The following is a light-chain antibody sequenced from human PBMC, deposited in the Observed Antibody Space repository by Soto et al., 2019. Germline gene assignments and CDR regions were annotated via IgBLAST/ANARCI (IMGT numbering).Light chain of an antibody. CDR2: GAS. CDR1: QSVYNNY. CDR3: QQYGNSVT. J-gene: IGKJ4*01. Sequence: EIVLTQPPGTVSLSPGERATLSCRASQSVYNNYIAWYQQSPGQAPRVLIYGASTRATGTPDRFSGSGSGTDFTFTISRLEPEDSAVYYCQQYGNSVTFGGGTKVEMK. V-gene: IGKV3-20*01.